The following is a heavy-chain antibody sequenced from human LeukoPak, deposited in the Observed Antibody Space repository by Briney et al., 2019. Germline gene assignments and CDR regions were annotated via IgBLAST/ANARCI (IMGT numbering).Heavy chain of an antibody. CDR1: GGSISSSSYY. CDR2: IYYSGST. J-gene: IGHJ4*02. Sequence: PSETLSLTCTVSGGSISSSSYYWGWIRQPPGKGLEWIGSIYYSGSTYYNPSLKSRVTISVDTSKNQFSLKLSSVTAADTAVYYCVRDPIPPGIAAAGNFFDYWGQGTLVTVSS. D-gene: IGHD6-13*01. CDR3: VRDPIPPGIAAAGNFFDY. V-gene: IGHV4-39*07.